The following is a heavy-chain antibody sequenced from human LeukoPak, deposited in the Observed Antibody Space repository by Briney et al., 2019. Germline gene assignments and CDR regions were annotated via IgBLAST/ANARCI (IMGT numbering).Heavy chain of an antibody. CDR1: GFTFSSYW. D-gene: IGHD3-16*01. CDR2: IKQDGSEK. V-gene: IGHV3-7*03. Sequence: GGSLRLSCAASGFTFSSYWMSWVRQAPGKGLEWVANIKQDGSEKYYVDSVKGRFTISRDDSKNSLYLQMNSLKTEDTAMYYCARDLKDSWAFFDYWGQGTLVTVSS. CDR3: ARDLKDSWAFFDY. J-gene: IGHJ4*02.